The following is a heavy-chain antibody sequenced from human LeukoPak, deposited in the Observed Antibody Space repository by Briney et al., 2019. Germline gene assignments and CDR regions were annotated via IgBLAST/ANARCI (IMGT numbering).Heavy chain of an antibody. CDR2: ISGNGGTT. CDR1: GFTFSIYA. D-gene: IGHD6-13*01. J-gene: IGHJ4*02. Sequence: GGSLRLSCAASGFTFSIYAMSWVRQAPGKGLEWVSTISGNGGTTYYADSVKGRFTISRDNSKNTLYLQMNSLRVEDTAVYYCAKPPPDSSSWLFDYWGQGTLVTVSS. CDR3: AKPPPDSSSWLFDY. V-gene: IGHV3-23*01.